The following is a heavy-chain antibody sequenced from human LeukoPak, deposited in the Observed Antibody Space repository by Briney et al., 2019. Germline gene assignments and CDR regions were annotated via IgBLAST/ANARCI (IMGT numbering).Heavy chain of an antibody. D-gene: IGHD3-10*01. Sequence: SETLSLTCTVACGSINSSSYYWGWIRQPPGKGLEWIGNIYYRGSTYYDPSLNSRFTISIDRSKNQFSLKLSSVTAADTAVYYCARCDFGSGSYSPRFDYWGQGTLVTVYS. CDR1: CGSINSSSYY. CDR2: IYYRGST. CDR3: ARCDFGSGSYSPRFDY. V-gene: IGHV4-39*01. J-gene: IGHJ4*02.